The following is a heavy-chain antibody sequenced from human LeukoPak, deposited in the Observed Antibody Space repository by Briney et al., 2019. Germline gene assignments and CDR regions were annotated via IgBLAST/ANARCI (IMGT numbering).Heavy chain of an antibody. J-gene: IGHJ4*02. CDR3: ARVIGSYYEVDLDY. D-gene: IGHD1-26*01. V-gene: IGHV3-11*05. CDR2: ISGSSGST. Sequence: GGSLRLSCAASGFTFSNYYMSWIRQAPGKGLEWVSYISGSSGSTNYADSVMGRFTISRDNGKNSLYLQMNSLRAEDTAVYYCARVIGSYYEVDLDYWGQGTLVTVSS. CDR1: GFTFSNYY.